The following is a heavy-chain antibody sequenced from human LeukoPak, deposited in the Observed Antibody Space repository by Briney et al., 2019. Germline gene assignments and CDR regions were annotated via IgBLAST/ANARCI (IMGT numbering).Heavy chain of an antibody. Sequence: PSETLSLTCTVSGASISTGGDFWSWIRQHPGKGLEWIGHIYNSGSTYYNPSLKSRVTISVDTSKNQFSLKLSSVTAADTAVYYCAREGGYCSSTSCRNWFDPWGQGTLVTVSS. CDR3: AREGGYCSSTSCRNWFDP. J-gene: IGHJ5*02. D-gene: IGHD2-2*01. V-gene: IGHV4-31*03. CDR2: IYNSGST. CDR1: GASISTGGDF.